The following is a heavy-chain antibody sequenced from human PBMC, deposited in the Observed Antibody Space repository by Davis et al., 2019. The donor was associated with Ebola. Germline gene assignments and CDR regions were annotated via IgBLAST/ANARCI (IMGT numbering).Heavy chain of an antibody. CDR2: IDPSDSYT. D-gene: IGHD3-3*01. Sequence: GESLKISCKGSGYSFTSYWISWVRQMPGKGLEWMGRIDPSDSYTNYSPSFQGHVTISADKSISTAYLQWSSLKASDTAMYYCARQSIFGVVIQRGWFDPWGQGTLVTVSS. V-gene: IGHV5-10-1*01. J-gene: IGHJ5*02. CDR1: GYSFTSYW. CDR3: ARQSIFGVVIQRGWFDP.